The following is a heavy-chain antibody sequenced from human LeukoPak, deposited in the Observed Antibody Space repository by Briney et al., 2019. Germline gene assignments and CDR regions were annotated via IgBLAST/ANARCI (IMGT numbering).Heavy chain of an antibody. CDR2: IYYSGST. Sequence: SETLSLTCTVSGGSFTSSSYYWGWIRQPPGKGLEWIGSIYYSGSTYYNPSLKSRVTISVDTSKNQFSLKLSSVTAAGTAVYYCAKTAFVVVTAIANWFDPWGQGTLVTVSS. CDR1: GGSFTSSSYY. V-gene: IGHV4-39*07. D-gene: IGHD2-21*02. J-gene: IGHJ5*02. CDR3: AKTAFVVVTAIANWFDP.